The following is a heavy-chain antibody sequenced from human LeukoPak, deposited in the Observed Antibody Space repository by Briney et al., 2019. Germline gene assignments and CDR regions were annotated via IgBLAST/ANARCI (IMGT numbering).Heavy chain of an antibody. V-gene: IGHV7-4-1*02. D-gene: IGHD1-14*01. J-gene: IGHJ3*01. CDR1: GYTFTSYG. Sequence: ASVKVSCKASGYTFTSYGISWVRQAPGQGLEWMGWINTNTGNPTYAQGFPGRFVFSLDTSFSTAYLQLSRLKAEDTAVYYCAKPVLGGSHGAAFDLWGQGTMVTVSS. CDR3: AKPVLGGSHGAAFDL. CDR2: INTNTGNP.